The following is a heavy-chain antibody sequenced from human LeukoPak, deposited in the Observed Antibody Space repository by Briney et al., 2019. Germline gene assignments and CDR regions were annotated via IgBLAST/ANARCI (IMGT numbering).Heavy chain of an antibody. Sequence: PSETLSLTCAVYGGSFSGYYWSWIRQPPGKGLEWIGGINHSGSTNYNPSLKSRVTISVDTSKNQFSLKLSSVTAADTAVYYCARLRRGGRHMDVWGKGTTVTVSS. V-gene: IGHV4-34*01. CDR3: ARLRRGGRHMDV. J-gene: IGHJ6*03. CDR1: GGSFSGYY. D-gene: IGHD3-10*01. CDR2: INHSGST.